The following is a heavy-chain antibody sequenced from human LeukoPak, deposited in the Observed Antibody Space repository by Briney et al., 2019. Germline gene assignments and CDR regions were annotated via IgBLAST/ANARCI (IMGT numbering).Heavy chain of an antibody. CDR1: GGSISSYY. J-gene: IGHJ6*03. CDR2: IYYSGST. D-gene: IGHD6-13*01. Sequence: SETLSLTCTVSGGSISSYYWSWIRQPPGKGLEWIGYIYYSGSTNYNPSLKSRVTISVDTSKNQFSLKLSSVTAADTAVYYCARRTKYSSSWLNYYYYYMDVWGKGTTVTVSS. V-gene: IGHV4-59*12. CDR3: ARRTKYSSSWLNYYYYYMDV.